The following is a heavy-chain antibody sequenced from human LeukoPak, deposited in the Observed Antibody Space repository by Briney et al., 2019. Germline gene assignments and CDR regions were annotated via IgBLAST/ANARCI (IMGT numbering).Heavy chain of an antibody. V-gene: IGHV3-74*01. CDR1: GFTFSSYW. CDR2: INSDGSSI. Sequence: GGSLRLSCAASGFTFSSYWMHWVRQAPGKGLVWVSRINSDGSSISYADSVKGRFTISRDNAKNTLYLQMNSLRAEDTAVYYCARDGYYYDSSGYYYPDYWGQGTLVTVSS. CDR3: ARDGYYYDSSGYYYPDY. D-gene: IGHD3-22*01. J-gene: IGHJ4*02.